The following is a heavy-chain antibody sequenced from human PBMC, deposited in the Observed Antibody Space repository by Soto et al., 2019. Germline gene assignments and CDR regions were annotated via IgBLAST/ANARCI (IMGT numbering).Heavy chain of an antibody. D-gene: IGHD3-10*01. CDR1: GYTFTGYY. V-gene: IGHV1-2*04. Sequence: ASVKVSCKASGYTFTGYYMHWVRQAPGQGLEWMGWINPNSDGTNYAQKFQGWVTMTRDTSISTAYMELSRLRSDDTAVYYCARADRRRITMVRGVMVAWFDPWGQGTLVTVSS. CDR2: INPNSDGT. CDR3: ARADRRRITMVRGVMVAWFDP. J-gene: IGHJ5*02.